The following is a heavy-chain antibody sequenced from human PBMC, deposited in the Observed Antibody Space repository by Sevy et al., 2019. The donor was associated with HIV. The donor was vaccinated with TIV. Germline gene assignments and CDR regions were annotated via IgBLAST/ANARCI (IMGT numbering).Heavy chain of an antibody. CDR2: ISAYSGNT. Sequence: ASVKVSCKASGYTFTTYAISWVRQVPGQGLEWMGWISAYSGNTNYAQRLQGRVTLTKDTSTGTAYMELRSLRSDDTAVYYCARDVDNNRFDPWGQGTLVTVSS. D-gene: IGHD3-3*01. CDR3: ARDVDNNRFDP. J-gene: IGHJ5*02. V-gene: IGHV1-18*01. CDR1: GYTFTTYA.